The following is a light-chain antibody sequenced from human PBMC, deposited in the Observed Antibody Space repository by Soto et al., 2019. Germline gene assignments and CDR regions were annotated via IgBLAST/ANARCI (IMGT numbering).Light chain of an antibody. V-gene: IGKV3-11*01. Sequence: EIVLTQSPATLSLSPGVRGTLYCRANQSVSNYLTWYQNKPGQAPRLLIFDASNRATGIPARFSGSGSWTDFTLTISSLEPEDSALYFCQQHSNWPLTLGQGTRLEIK. CDR1: QSVSNY. CDR3: QQHSNWPLT. CDR2: DAS. J-gene: IGKJ5*01.